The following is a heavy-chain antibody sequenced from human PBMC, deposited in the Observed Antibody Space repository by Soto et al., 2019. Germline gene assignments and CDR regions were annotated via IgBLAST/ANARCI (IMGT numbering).Heavy chain of an antibody. J-gene: IGHJ4*02. D-gene: IGHD2-8*01. V-gene: IGHV1-18*04. Sequence: ASVKVSCKASGYTFTSYGISWVRQAPGQGLEWMGWISAYNGNTNYAQKLQGRVTMTTDTSTSTAYMELRSLRSDDTAVYYCARAGCTNGVCSQSDYWGQGTLVTVSS. CDR1: GYTFTSYG. CDR2: ISAYNGNT. CDR3: ARAGCTNGVCSQSDY.